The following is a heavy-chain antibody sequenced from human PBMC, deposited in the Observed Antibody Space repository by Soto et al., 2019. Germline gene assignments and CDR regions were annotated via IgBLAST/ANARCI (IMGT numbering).Heavy chain of an antibody. J-gene: IGHJ3*02. D-gene: IGHD3-22*01. CDR3: TTLTMIVVVITATGAFDI. CDR1: GFTFSSYG. V-gene: IGHV3-15*07. CDR2: IKSKTDGGTT. Sequence: PGGSLRLSCAASGFTFSSYGMHWVRQAPGKGLEWVGRIKSKTDGGTTDYAAPVKGRFTISRDDSKNTLYLQMNGLKTEDTAVYYCTTLTMIVVVITATGAFDIWGQGTMVTVSS.